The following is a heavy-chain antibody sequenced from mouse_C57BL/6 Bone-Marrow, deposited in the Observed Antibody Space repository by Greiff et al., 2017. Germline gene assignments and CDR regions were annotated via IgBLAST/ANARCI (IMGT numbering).Heavy chain of an antibody. CDR3: AVYSLDY. V-gene: IGHV1-82*01. CDR1: GYAFSSSW. Sequence: VQLQQSGPELVKPGASVKISCKASGYAFSSSWMNWVKQRPGKGLEWIGRIYPGDGDTNYNGKFKGKATLTADKSSSTAYMQLSSLTSEDSAVYFCAVYSLDYWGQGTTLTVSS. J-gene: IGHJ2*01. CDR2: IYPGDGDT.